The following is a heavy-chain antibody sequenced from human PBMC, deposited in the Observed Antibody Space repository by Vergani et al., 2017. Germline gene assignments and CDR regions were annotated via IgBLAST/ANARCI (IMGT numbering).Heavy chain of an antibody. Sequence: QVQLQESGPGLVKPSQTLSLTCSVSGGAVNSGSNFWTWIRQPAGKGLEWIGRTSTDGSTNYNPSLKSRVTVSVDTSKTQISLRRTSVTAEDTAVYYWAGETVVTSWDGYRFHYMDVWGKGTTVTVSS. CDR1: GGAVNSGSNF. D-gene: IGHD3-16*02. CDR3: AGETVVTSWDGYRFHYMDV. J-gene: IGHJ6*03. V-gene: IGHV4-61*02. CDR2: TSTDGST.